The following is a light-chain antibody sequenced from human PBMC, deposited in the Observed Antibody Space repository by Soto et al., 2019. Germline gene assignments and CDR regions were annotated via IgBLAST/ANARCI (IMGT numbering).Light chain of an antibody. CDR1: QSISSY. CDR2: AAS. J-gene: IGKJ1*01. V-gene: IGKV1-39*01. CDR3: QQSYSTPWA. Sequence: DIQMTQSPSSLSASVGDRVTITCRASQSISSYLNWYQQKPGKAPKLLLYAASSFQSGVPSRFSGSGSGTDFTLTISRLQPEEFATYYCQQSYSTPWAFGQGTKVEIK.